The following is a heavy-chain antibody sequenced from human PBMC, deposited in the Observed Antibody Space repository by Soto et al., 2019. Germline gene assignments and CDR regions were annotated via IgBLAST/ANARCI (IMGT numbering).Heavy chain of an antibody. J-gene: IGHJ5*02. Sequence: SGPTLVNPTETLTLTCTVSGFSLSNARMGVSWIRQPPGKALEWLAHIFSNDEKSYSTSLKSRLTISKDTSKSQVVLTMTNMDPVDTATYYCARSLRFLEWFSAGPNWFDPWGQGILVTVSS. CDR2: IFSNDEK. CDR1: GFSLSNARMG. D-gene: IGHD3-3*01. V-gene: IGHV2-26*01. CDR3: ARSLRFLEWFSAGPNWFDP.